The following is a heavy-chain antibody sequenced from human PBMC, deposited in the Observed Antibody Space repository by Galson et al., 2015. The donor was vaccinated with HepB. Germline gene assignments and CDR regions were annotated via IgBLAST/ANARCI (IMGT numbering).Heavy chain of an antibody. CDR2: IKSKTDGGTA. D-gene: IGHD4-23*01. Sequence: SLRLSCAASGFSFSNAWMSWVRQAPGKGLEWVGHIKSKTDGGTADYAAPVKGRFTISRDDSENTLYLQMNSLRTEDTAVYCCATENFGGNTLWGQGTLVTVSS. J-gene: IGHJ4*02. CDR1: GFSFSNAW. CDR3: ATENFGGNTL. V-gene: IGHV3-15*01.